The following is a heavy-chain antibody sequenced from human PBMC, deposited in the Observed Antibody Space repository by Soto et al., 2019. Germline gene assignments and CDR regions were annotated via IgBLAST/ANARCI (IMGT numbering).Heavy chain of an antibody. Sequence: QVQLQESGPGLVKPSETLSLTCTVSGGSVSSGSYYWSWIRQPPGKGLEWIGYIYYSGSTNYNPSLKSRVTRSVDTSKNQFSLKLSSVTAADTAVYYCARERGGGSGSYYEFAYWGQGTLVTVSS. CDR2: IYYSGST. D-gene: IGHD3-10*01. J-gene: IGHJ4*02. CDR1: GGSVSSGSYY. V-gene: IGHV4-61*01. CDR3: ARERGGGSGSYYEFAY.